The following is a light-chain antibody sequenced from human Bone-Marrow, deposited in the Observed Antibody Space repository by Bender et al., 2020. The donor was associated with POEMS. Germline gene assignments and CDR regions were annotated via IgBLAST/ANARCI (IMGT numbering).Light chain of an antibody. CDR3: VAWDASLNGWV. V-gene: IGLV1-47*01. CDR1: SSNIGSSY. CDR2: RNN. Sequence: QSVLTQPPSASGTPGQRVTISCSGSSSNIGSSYVYWYQQLPGTAPKLLIYRNNQRPSGVPDRFSGSKSGTSASLAITRLQSEDEAIYFYVAWDASLNGWVFGGGTKLTVL. J-gene: IGLJ3*02.